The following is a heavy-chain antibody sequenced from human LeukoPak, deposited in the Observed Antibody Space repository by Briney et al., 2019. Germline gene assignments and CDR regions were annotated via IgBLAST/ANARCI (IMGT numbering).Heavy chain of an antibody. J-gene: IGHJ2*01. Sequence: GGSLRLSCAASGFTFSSYAMNWVRQAPGKGLEWVSAISGGGGNTYYADSVKGRFTISRDNSKNTLYLQMNSLRAEDTAVYYCATSAQWYFDLWGRGTLVTASS. V-gene: IGHV3-23*01. CDR1: GFTFSSYA. CDR2: ISGGGGNT. CDR3: ATSAQWYFDL.